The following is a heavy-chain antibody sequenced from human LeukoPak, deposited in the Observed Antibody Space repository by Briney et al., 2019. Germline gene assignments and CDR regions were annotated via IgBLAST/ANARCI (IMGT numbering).Heavy chain of an antibody. CDR2: ISGSGGST. CDR3: ASQPFDWSPSLNWFDP. CDR1: GFTFSSYA. Sequence: GSLRLSCAASGFTFSSYAMSWVRQAPGKGLEWVSAISGSGGSTYYADSVKGRFTISRDNSKNTLYLQMNSLRAEDTAVYYCASQPFDWSPSLNWFDPWGQGTLVTVSS. D-gene: IGHD3-9*01. V-gene: IGHV3-23*01. J-gene: IGHJ5*02.